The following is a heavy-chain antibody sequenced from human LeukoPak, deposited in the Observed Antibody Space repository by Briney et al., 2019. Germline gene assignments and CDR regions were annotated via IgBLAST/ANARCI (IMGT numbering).Heavy chain of an antibody. D-gene: IGHD2-21*01. V-gene: IGHV4-59*12. CDR2: MYYSGST. J-gene: IGHJ3*02. CDR3: ASTHIEAFDI. CDR1: GGSPSSYY. Sequence: SETLSLTCTVSGGSPSSYYWSWIRQPPGKGLEWIGYMYYSGSTNYNPSFKSRVTISVDTSKNQFSLKLSSVTAADTAVYYCASTHIEAFDIWGQGTMVTVSS.